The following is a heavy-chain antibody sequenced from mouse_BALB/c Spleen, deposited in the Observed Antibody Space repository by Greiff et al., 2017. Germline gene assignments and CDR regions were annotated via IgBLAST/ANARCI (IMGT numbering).Heavy chain of an antibody. J-gene: IGHJ3*01. D-gene: IGHD1-1*02. CDR3: TREDVLWPFAY. CDR1: GYTFTSYW. V-gene: IGHV1S127*01. Sequence: QVQLQQPGAELVKPGASVKMSCKASGYTFTSYWMHWVKQRPGQGLEWIGVIDPSDSYTSYNQKFKGKATLTVDTSSSTAYMQLSSLTSEDSAVYYCTREDVLWPFAYWGQGTLVTVSA. CDR2: IDPSDSYT.